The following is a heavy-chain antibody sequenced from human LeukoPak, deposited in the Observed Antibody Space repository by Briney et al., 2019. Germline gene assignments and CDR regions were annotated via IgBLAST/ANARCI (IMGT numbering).Heavy chain of an antibody. CDR1: GTSISNYY. CDR2: IYYSGSI. D-gene: IGHD3-22*01. Sequence: SETLSLTCTVSGTSISNYYWSWIRQPPGKGLEWIGYIYYSGSINYNPSLKSRVTISVDTSKNQLSLKLTSVTAADTAVYYCARRFYYDSSGYIDYWGQGTLVTVSS. V-gene: IGHV4-59*01. CDR3: ARRFYYDSSGYIDY. J-gene: IGHJ4*02.